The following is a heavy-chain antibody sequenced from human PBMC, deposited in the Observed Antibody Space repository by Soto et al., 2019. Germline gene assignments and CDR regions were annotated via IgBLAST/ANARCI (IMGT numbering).Heavy chain of an antibody. CDR2: ISSNGGST. V-gene: IGHV3-64D*08. CDR1: GFTFSSYA. Sequence: GGSLRLSCSASGFTFSSYAMHWVRQAPGKGLEYVSAISSNGGSTYYADSVKGRFTISRDNSKNTLYLQMSSLRAEDTAVYYCVRITVTTVGFYDYWGQGTLVTVSS. D-gene: IGHD4-17*01. CDR3: VRITVTTVGFYDY. J-gene: IGHJ4*02.